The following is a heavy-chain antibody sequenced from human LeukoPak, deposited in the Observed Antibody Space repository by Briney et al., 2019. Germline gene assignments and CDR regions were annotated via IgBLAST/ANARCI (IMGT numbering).Heavy chain of an antibody. CDR2: IYYSGST. V-gene: IGHV4-39*07. D-gene: IGHD5-12*01. J-gene: IGHJ4*02. CDR1: GGSITSSSYY. CDR3: ARRVATITPYYFDY. Sequence: SETLSLTCTVSGGSITSSSYYWGWIRQPPGKGLEWIGSIYYSGSTNYNPSLKSRVTISVDKSKNQFSLKLSSVTAADTAVYYCARRVATITPYYFDYWGQGTLVTVSS.